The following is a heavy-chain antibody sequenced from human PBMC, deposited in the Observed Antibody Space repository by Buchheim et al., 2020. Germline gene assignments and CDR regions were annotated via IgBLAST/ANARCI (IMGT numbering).Heavy chain of an antibody. Sequence: EVQLVESGGGLVQPGGSLRLSCAASTFTFSSYEMNWVRQAPGKGLEWVSYISISGRTIYYADSVKGRFTISRDSAKKSLDLQMNSLTDKDTGIYYCAREADYDILTGFYNYFDCWGHGTL. V-gene: IGHV3-48*03. CDR2: ISISGRTI. CDR3: AREADYDILTGFYNYFDC. J-gene: IGHJ4*01. CDR1: TFTFSSYE. D-gene: IGHD3-9*01.